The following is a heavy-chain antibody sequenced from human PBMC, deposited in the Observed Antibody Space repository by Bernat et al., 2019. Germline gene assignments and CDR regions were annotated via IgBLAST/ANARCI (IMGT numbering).Heavy chain of an antibody. D-gene: IGHD3-22*01. CDR2: ISDDGRNK. J-gene: IGHJ4*02. CDR1: GFTFSSYA. V-gene: IGHV3-30*04. CDR3: ARDSGYYDSSGPDY. Sequence: QVQLVESGGGVVQPGRSLRLSCAASGFTFSSYAMHWVRQAPGKGLEWVAVISDDGRNKYYPDSVQGQFTTSRYNSKNTLYRQMNSLRAEDTAVYYCARDSGYYDSSGPDYWGQGTLVTVSS.